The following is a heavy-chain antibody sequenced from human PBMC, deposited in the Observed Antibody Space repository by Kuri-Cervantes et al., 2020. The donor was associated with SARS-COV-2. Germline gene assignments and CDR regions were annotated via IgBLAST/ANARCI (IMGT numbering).Heavy chain of an antibody. D-gene: IGHD3-22*01. CDR1: GFTFSSYG. CDR3: ARINYYEIT. CDR2: ISYDGSNK. V-gene: IGHV3-33*05. J-gene: IGHJ5*02. Sequence: GGSLRLSCAASGFTFSSYGMHWVRQAPGKGLEWVAVISYDGSNKYYADSVKGRFTISRDNAKNSLYLQMNSLRAEDTAVYYCARINYYEITWGQGTLVTVSS.